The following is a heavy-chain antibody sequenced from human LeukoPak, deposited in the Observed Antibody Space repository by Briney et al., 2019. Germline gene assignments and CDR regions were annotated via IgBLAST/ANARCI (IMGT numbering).Heavy chain of an antibody. V-gene: IGHV3-30*04. CDR1: GFTFSTYA. CDR3: ARERGYGSGSYYFY. CDR2: ISCDGSNK. Sequence: GGSLRLSCTASGFTFSTYAIHWVRQAPGKGLEWVAVISCDGSNKYYADSVKGRFTISRDNAKNSLYLQMNSLRAEDTAVYYCARERGYGSGSYYFYWGQGALVTVSS. D-gene: IGHD3-10*01. J-gene: IGHJ4*02.